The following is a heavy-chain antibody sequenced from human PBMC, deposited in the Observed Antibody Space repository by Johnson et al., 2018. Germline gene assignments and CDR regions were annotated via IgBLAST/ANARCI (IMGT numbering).Heavy chain of an antibody. CDR2: INWNGGST. D-gene: IGHD1-26*01. J-gene: IGHJ3*02. CDR3: ARAVGATRRGAFDI. Sequence: QLVESGGGVVRPGGSLRLSCAASGFTFDDYGMSWVRQAPGKGLEWVSGINWNGGSTLYTDSVKGRFPISRDNAKKSLFLQMNSLRAEDTALYYCARAVGATRRGAFDIWGQGTMVTVSS. V-gene: IGHV3-20*04. CDR1: GFTFDDYG.